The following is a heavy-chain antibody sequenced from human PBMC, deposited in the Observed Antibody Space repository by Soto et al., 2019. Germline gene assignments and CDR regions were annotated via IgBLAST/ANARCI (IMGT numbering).Heavy chain of an antibody. CDR3: ARYLAARPVMYYFDY. CDR1: SGSISSGDYY. CDR2: IYYSGST. Sequence: PSETLSLTCTVSSGSISSGDYYWSWIRQPPGKGLEWIGYIYYSGSTYYNPSLKSRVTISVDTSKNQFSLKLSSVTAADTAVYYCARYLAARPVMYYFDYWGQGTLVTVSS. V-gene: IGHV4-30-4*01. D-gene: IGHD6-6*01. J-gene: IGHJ4*02.